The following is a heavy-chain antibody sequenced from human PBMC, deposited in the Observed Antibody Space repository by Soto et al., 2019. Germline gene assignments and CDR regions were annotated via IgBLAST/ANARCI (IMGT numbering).Heavy chain of an antibody. V-gene: IGHV1-18*01. CDR1: GYTFTREG. CDR2: ISGYDGRT. J-gene: IGHJ3*02. CDR3: ARDLGSITMIVVVTDDAFHI. Sequence: ASVKVSCKTSGYTFTREGISWVRQAPGQGLEWMGWISGYDGRTNFAQKVQDRVTMTTDTSTSTVYMELRSLSSDDTAVYYCARDLGSITMIVVVTDDAFHIWGQGTMVTVSS. D-gene: IGHD3-22*01.